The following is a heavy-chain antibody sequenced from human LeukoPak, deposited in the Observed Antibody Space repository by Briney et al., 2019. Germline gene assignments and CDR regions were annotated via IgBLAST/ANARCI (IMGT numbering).Heavy chain of an antibody. J-gene: IGHJ6*02. D-gene: IGHD3-10*01. CDR3: AKDLLWFGELPYPGLTHYYCMDV. V-gene: IGHV3-23*01. CDR1: GFTFSSYA. Sequence: GGSLRLSCAASGFTFSSYAMSWVRQAPGKGLEWVSAISGSGGSTYYADSVKGRFTISRDNSKNTLYLQMNSLRAEDTAVYYCAKDLLWFGELPYPGLTHYYCMDVWGQGTTVTVSS. CDR2: ISGSGGST.